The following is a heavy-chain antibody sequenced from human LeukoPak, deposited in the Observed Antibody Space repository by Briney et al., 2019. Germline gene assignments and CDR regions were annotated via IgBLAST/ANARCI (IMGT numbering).Heavy chain of an antibody. D-gene: IGHD3-16*01. CDR1: GGSISSYY. J-gene: IGHJ6*02. V-gene: IGHV4-59*01. CDR2: IYCSGST. CDR3: ARVGGSNYYYYGMDV. Sequence: SETLSLTCTVSGGSISSYYWSWIRQPPGKGLEWIGYIYCSGSTNYNPSLKSRVTIPVDTSKNQFSLKLSSVTAADTAIYYCARVGGSNYYYYGMDVWGQGTTVTVSS.